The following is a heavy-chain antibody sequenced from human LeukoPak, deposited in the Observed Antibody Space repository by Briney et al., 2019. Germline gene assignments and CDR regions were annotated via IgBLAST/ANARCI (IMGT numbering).Heavy chain of an antibody. CDR3: TRDAGTRLKYSFGYGDY. D-gene: IGHD5-18*01. Sequence: GGSLRLSCVASGFTFHNYEMNWVRQAPGKGLEWVSYISSSGATTYYADAVKGRFTISRDNAKSPLYLQMNSLRAEDTAVYYCTRDAGTRLKYSFGYGDYWGQGALVTVSS. CDR1: GFTFHNYE. J-gene: IGHJ4*02. CDR2: ISSSGATT. V-gene: IGHV3-48*03.